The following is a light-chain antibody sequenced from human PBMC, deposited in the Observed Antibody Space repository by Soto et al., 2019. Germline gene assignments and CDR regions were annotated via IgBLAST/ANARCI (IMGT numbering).Light chain of an antibody. J-gene: IGLJ3*02. CDR3: GPWDDSLNGWV. Sequence: QSALTQPPSASGTPGQRVTISCFGSSSNIGSNTVNWYQQLPGTAPKLVIYSNNQRPSGVPDRFSGSKSGTSASLVISDLQSDDEAVYYCGPWDDSLNGWVFGGGTKVTVL. CDR1: SSNIGSNT. CDR2: SNN. V-gene: IGLV1-44*01.